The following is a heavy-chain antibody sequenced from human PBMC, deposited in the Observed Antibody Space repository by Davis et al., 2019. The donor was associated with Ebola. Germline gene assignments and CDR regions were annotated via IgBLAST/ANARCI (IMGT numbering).Heavy chain of an antibody. CDR1: GYTFPSYG. Sequence: AASVKVSCKASGYTFPSYGISWVRQAPRQGLEWMGWISTYNGNTNLAQKLQGRVTMTTDTSTSSAYMELRSLRSDDTAVYYCARMAAAGTKLDVWGQGTTVTVSS. J-gene: IGHJ6*02. V-gene: IGHV1-18*04. CDR3: ARMAAAGTKLDV. D-gene: IGHD6-13*01. CDR2: ISTYNGNT.